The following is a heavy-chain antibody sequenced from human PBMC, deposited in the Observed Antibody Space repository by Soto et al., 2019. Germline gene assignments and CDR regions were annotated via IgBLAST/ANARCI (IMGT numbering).Heavy chain of an antibody. CDR1: GFSFTSYW. Sequence: GGSLRLSCAASGFSFTSYWMAWVRQAPGKGLEWVANIKQDGREKYYVASVKGRFTISRDNDKNLLYLQMDSLTPDDTAVYYCAGDGVRNGAYTGWLDSGGEGTMVTVYS. D-gene: IGHD3-16*01. CDR2: IKQDGREK. CDR3: AGDGVRNGAYTGWLDS. J-gene: IGHJ5*01. V-gene: IGHV3-7*03.